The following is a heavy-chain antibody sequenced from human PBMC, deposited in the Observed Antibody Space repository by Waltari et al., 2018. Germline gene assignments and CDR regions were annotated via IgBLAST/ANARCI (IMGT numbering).Heavy chain of an antibody. V-gene: IGHV3-53*01. CDR3: AKEGLGGDRQFDY. CDR1: GFTVSSNY. CDR2: IYSGDST. D-gene: IGHD2-21*02. J-gene: IGHJ4*02. Sequence: EVQLVESGGGLIQPGGSLRLSCAASGFTVSSNYMSWVRQAPGKGLEWVSVIYSGDSTYYADSVKGRFTISRDNAKNSVFLQMNGLRDDDTAIYYCAKEGLGGDRQFDYWGQGTLVRVSS.